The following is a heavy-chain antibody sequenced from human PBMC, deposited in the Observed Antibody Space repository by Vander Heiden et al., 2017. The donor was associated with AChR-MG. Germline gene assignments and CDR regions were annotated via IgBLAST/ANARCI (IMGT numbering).Heavy chain of an antibody. CDR3: AKGIDFWSGYYIY. J-gene: IGHJ4*02. CDR2: ISWNSGSI. D-gene: IGHD3-3*01. V-gene: IGHV3-9*01. Sequence: SCAASGFTFDDYAMHWVRQAPGKGLEWVSGISWNSGSIGYADSVKGRITISRDNAKNSLYLQMNSLRAEDTALYYCAKGIDFWSGYYIYWGQGTLVTVSS. CDR1: GFTFDDYA.